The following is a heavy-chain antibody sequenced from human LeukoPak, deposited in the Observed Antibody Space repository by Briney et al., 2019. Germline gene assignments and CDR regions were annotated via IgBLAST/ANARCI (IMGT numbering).Heavy chain of an antibody. Sequence: SETLSLTCTVSGGSISSSNYHWGWIRQPPGRGLEWIGTIYYSGTTYYNPSLKSRVTISVDTSKNQFSLKLSSMTAADTADYYCARLSVGATAVDCWGQGTLVTVSS. D-gene: IGHD1-26*01. CDR3: ARLSVGATAVDC. J-gene: IGHJ4*02. CDR1: GGSISSSNYH. V-gene: IGHV4-39*01. CDR2: IYYSGTT.